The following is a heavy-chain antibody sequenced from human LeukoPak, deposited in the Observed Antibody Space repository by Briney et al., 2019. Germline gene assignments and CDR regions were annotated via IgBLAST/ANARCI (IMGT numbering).Heavy chain of an antibody. J-gene: IGHJ1*01. CDR2: IRYDGSNK. Sequence: GGSLRLSCAASGFTFSSYGMHWVRQAPGKGLEWVAFIRYDGSNKYYADSVKGRFTISRDNSKNTLYLQMNSLRAEDTAVYYCAKPHEWQLVGYFQHWGQGTLVTVSS. CDR1: GFTFSSYG. CDR3: AKPHEWQLVGYFQH. D-gene: IGHD6-13*01. V-gene: IGHV3-30*02.